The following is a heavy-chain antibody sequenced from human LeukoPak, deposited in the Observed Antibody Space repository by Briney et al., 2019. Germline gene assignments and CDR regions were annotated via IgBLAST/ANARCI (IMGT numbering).Heavy chain of an antibody. Sequence: PSETLSLTCAVYGGSLTGYYWSWVRQPPGKGLEWIGEINHSGSTNYNPSLKSRVTISVDTSKNQFSLKLSSVTAADTAVYYCARWYCSSTSCYTWYYYYGMDVWGQGTTVTVSS. D-gene: IGHD2-2*02. V-gene: IGHV4-34*01. J-gene: IGHJ6*02. CDR3: ARWYCSSTSCYTWYYYYGMDV. CDR2: INHSGST. CDR1: GGSLTGYY.